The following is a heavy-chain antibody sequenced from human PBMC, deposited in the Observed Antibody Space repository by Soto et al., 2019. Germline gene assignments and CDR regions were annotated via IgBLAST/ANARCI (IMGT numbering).Heavy chain of an antibody. CDR2: INPSGGST. J-gene: IGHJ3*02. CDR1: GYTFTSYY. D-gene: IGHD3-22*01. Sequence: QVQLVQSGAEVKKPGASVKVSCKASGYTFTSYYMHWVRQAPGQGLEWMGIINPSGGSTSYAQKFQGRGNRTRDTATSTVDMELSSLRSEDTAVYYCAAHSYESSGYYYFWGAFDIWGQGTMVTVSS. CDR3: AAHSYESSGYYYFWGAFDI. V-gene: IGHV1-46*01.